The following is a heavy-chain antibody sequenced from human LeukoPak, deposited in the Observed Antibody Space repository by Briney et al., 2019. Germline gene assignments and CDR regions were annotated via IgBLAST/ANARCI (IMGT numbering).Heavy chain of an antibody. D-gene: IGHD5-12*01. Sequence: GGSLRLSCAASGFTFSSNGMSWVRQAPGKGLEWVANIKQDGSEKYYVDSVKGRFTISRDNAKNSLYLQMNSLRAEDTAVYYCARSGYDSDYLDYWGQGTLVTVSS. CDR2: IKQDGSEK. J-gene: IGHJ4*02. V-gene: IGHV3-7*01. CDR1: GFTFSSNG. CDR3: ARSGYDSDYLDY.